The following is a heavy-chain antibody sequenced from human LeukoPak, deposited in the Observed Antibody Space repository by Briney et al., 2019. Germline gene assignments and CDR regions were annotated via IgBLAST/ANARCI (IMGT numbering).Heavy chain of an antibody. Sequence: GESLKISCKGSGYSFTSYWIGWVRRMPGKGLEWMGIIYPGDSDTRYSPSFQGQVTISADKSISTAYLQWSSLKASDTAMYYCARGKRGYSGYDSEQFDPWGQGTLVTVSS. CDR1: GYSFTSYW. V-gene: IGHV5-51*01. CDR2: IYPGDSDT. CDR3: ARGKRGYSGYDSEQFDP. D-gene: IGHD5-12*01. J-gene: IGHJ5*02.